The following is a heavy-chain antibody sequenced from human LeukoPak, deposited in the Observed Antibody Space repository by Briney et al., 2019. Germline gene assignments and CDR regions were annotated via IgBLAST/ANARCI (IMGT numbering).Heavy chain of an antibody. Sequence: GGSLRLSCAASGFTFSSYSMNWVRQAPGKGLEWVSYISSSSSTIYYADSVKGRFTISGDNAKNSLYLQMNSLRDEDTAVYYCAREYCSSTSCYLYYFDYWGQGTLVTVSS. CDR3: AREYCSSTSCYLYYFDY. D-gene: IGHD2-2*01. J-gene: IGHJ4*02. CDR2: ISSSSSTI. V-gene: IGHV3-48*02. CDR1: GFTFSSYS.